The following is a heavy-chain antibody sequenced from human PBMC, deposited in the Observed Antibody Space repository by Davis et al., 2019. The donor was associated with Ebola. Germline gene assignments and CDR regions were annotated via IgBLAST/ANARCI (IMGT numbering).Heavy chain of an antibody. D-gene: IGHD3-16*01. J-gene: IGHJ6*02. V-gene: IGHV4-59*12. CDR2: IYYSGST. CDR3: ARTKGFGDYDYGMDV. CDR1: SGSISSYY. Sequence: SETLSPTCIPPSGSISSYYWSWIRQPPGKGLEWIGYIYYSGSTNYNPSLKSRVTITVDTSKHQFSLKLSSVTAADTAVYYCARTKGFGDYDYGMDVWGQGTTVTVSS.